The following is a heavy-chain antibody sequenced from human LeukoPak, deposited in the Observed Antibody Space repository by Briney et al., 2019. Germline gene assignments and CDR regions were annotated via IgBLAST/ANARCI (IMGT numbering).Heavy chain of an antibody. V-gene: IGHV1-24*01. J-gene: IGHJ5*02. CDR2: FDPEDGET. CDR1: GYTLTELY. D-gene: IGHD3-9*01. Sequence: ASVKVSYKVSGYTLTELYMHWVRQAPGKGREGMGGFDPEDGETIYTQKFQGRVTMTEDTSTDTAYMELSSLRSEDTAVYYCATGYFRNWFDPWGQGTLVTVSS. CDR3: ATGYFRNWFDP.